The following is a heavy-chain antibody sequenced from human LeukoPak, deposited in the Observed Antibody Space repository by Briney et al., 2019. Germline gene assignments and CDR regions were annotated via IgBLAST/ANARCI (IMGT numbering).Heavy chain of an antibody. J-gene: IGHJ3*01. Sequence: ASVKVSCKVSGYTLTELSMHWVRQAPGQGLEWMGWINPNSGVTDYAQRFQGRVTMTRDTSISTVYMELSGLRSDDTAVYYCAGCSERSYYDFWSGSDAFDVWGQGTMVTVSS. CDR1: GYTLTELS. D-gene: IGHD3-3*01. CDR3: AGCSERSYYDFWSGSDAFDV. CDR2: INPNSGVT. V-gene: IGHV1-2*02.